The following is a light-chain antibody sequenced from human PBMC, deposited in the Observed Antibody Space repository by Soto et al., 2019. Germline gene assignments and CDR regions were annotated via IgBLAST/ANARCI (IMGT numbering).Light chain of an antibody. V-gene: IGLV2-14*03. J-gene: IGLJ2*01. CDR3: SSYTTTNAVL. CDR1: SSDVGDYNY. Sequence: QSALTQPASVSGSPGQSITISCTGASSDVGDYNYVSWYQQHPGKAPKLMIYAVSYRPSGVSIRFSGSKSGSTASLTISGLQAEDEADYYCSSYTTTNAVLFGGGTKLTVL. CDR2: AVS.